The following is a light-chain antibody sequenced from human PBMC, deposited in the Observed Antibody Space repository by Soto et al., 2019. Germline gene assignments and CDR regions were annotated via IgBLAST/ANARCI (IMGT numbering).Light chain of an antibody. CDR2: DTS. V-gene: IGKV3-15*01. CDR3: QQANSFPWT. J-gene: IGKJ1*01. Sequence: DMVMTQSPATLSVSPGERATLSCRASQSVSSKLAWYQQKPGQAPRLLIYDTSTRATGIPARFSGSGSGTDFTLTISSLQPEDFATYYCQQANSFPWTFGQGTKVDIK. CDR1: QSVSSK.